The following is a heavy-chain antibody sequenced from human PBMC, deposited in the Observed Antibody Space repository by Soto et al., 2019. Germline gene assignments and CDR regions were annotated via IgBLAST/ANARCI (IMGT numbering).Heavy chain of an antibody. CDR2: ISYDGSNK. D-gene: IGHD3-3*02. CDR1: GFTFRSYG. CDR3: AKDRVAQLSFFDY. J-gene: IGHJ4*02. Sequence: PGGSLRLSCAASGFTFRSYGIHWVRQAPGKGLEWVAVISYDGSNKYYADSVKGRFTISRDNSKNTLYLQMNSLRAEDTAVYYCAKDRVAQLSFFDYWGQGTLVTVSS. V-gene: IGHV3-30*18.